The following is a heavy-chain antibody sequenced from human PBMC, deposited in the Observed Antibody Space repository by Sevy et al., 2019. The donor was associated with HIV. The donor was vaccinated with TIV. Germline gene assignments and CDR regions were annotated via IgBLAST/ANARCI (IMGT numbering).Heavy chain of an antibody. Sequence: GGSLRLSCAASGFTFNIYSMSWVRQTPGKGLEWVATLSFGCGKINYAASGKGRFTMSSDDSKNAVYLQMNHLRVEDTAIYYCAREGCTKPHDYWGQGTLVTVSS. J-gene: IGHJ4*02. CDR3: AREGCTKPHDY. V-gene: IGHV3-23*01. CDR2: LSFGCGKI. D-gene: IGHD2-8*01. CDR1: GFTFNIYS.